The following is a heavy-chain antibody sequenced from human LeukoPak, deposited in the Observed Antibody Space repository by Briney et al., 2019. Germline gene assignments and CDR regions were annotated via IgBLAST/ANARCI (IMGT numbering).Heavy chain of an antibody. V-gene: IGHV4-34*01. CDR3: ARGRWELLF. CDR1: GGSFSGYY. Sequence: PSGTLSLTCAVYGGSFSGYYWSWIRQPPGKGLEWIGEINHSGSTNYNPSLKSRVTISVDTSKNQFSLKLSSVTAADTAVYYCARGRWELLFWGQGTLVTISS. D-gene: IGHD1-26*01. CDR2: INHSGST. J-gene: IGHJ4*02.